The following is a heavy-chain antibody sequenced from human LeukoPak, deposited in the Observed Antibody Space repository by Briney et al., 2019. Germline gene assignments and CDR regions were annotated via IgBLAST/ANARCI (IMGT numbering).Heavy chain of an antibody. J-gene: IGHJ3*02. D-gene: IGHD2/OR15-2a*01. Sequence: SETLSLTCTVSGGSISSYYWSWLRQPAGKGLEWIGRIYTSGSTYYNPSLKSRVTMSADTSKNHFSLKLSSVTAAETAVYYCARQTTYLRDAFDIWGQGTMVTVSS. V-gene: IGHV4-4*07. CDR3: ARQTTYLRDAFDI. CDR1: GGSISSYY. CDR2: IYTSGST.